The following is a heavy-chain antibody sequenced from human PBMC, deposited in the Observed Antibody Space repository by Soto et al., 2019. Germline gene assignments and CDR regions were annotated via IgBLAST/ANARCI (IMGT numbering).Heavy chain of an antibody. J-gene: IGHJ4*02. CDR1: GFTVSSNY. CDR3: ASTVVEYSSSSGRHGNRDY. V-gene: IGHV3-66*01. D-gene: IGHD6-6*01. Sequence: GSLRLSCAASGFTVSSNYMSWVRQAPGKGLEWVSVIYSGGSTYYADSVKGRFTISRDNSKNTLYLQMNSLRAEDTAVYYCASTVVEYSSSSGRHGNRDYWGQGTLVTVSS. CDR2: IYSGGST.